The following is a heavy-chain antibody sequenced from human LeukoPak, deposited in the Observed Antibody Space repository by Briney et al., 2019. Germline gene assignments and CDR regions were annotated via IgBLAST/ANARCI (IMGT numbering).Heavy chain of an antibody. CDR2: TYYRSKWYN. CDR1: GDSVSSNSAA. J-gene: IGHJ4*01. V-gene: IGHV6-1*01. Sequence: SQTLSLTCAISGDSVSSNSAAWNWRRQSPSRGLEWLGRTYYRSKWYNDYAVSVKSRITINPDTSKNQFSLQLNSVTPEDTAVYYCVRHLSGVTGYTYGRGIDYWGQGTLVTVSS. CDR3: VRHLSGVTGYTYGRGIDY. D-gene: IGHD5-18*01.